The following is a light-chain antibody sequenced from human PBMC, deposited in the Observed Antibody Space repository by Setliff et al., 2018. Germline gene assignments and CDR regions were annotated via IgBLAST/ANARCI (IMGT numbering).Light chain of an antibody. V-gene: IGLV1-51*01. Sequence: QSALTQPPSVSAAPGQSVTISCSGTSSNIGTNYVSWYQQLPGTAPKLLIYGNERSPGIPDRISASKSGTSATLGITGLQTGDEADYYCGAWDRSLSVDVFGTGTKVTVL. CDR2: GN. CDR1: SSNIGTNY. CDR3: GAWDRSLSVDV. J-gene: IGLJ1*01.